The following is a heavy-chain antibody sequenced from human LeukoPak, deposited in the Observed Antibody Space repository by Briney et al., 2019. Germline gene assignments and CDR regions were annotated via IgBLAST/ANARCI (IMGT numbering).Heavy chain of an antibody. D-gene: IGHD3-3*01. CDR2: IKSRSDGGTT. CDR1: GFTFSNAW. CDR3: AKDRFKEWLPDY. Sequence: GGSLRLSCAVSGFTFSNAWMSWVRQAPGKGLEWVGRIKSRSDGGTTDYTAPVKGRFSISRDDSKNTLYLQMNSLRAEDTAVYYCAKDRFKEWLPDYWGQGTLVTVSS. V-gene: IGHV3-15*01. J-gene: IGHJ4*02.